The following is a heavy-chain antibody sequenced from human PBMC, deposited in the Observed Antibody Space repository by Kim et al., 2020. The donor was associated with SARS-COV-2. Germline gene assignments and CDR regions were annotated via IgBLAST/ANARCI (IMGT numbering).Heavy chain of an antibody. CDR2: INYRGSA. CDR1: GDSIGSSNYY. V-gene: IGHV4-39*01. D-gene: IGHD5-18*01. Sequence: SETLSLTCTVSGDSIGSSNYYWGWIRQPPGKGLEWIGSINYRGSAYYNPSLKSRVSISVDTSKNQFSLRLRSVTAADTALYYCARRGVRGYIYGYDSWGQGALVTVSS. CDR3: ARRGVRGYIYGYDS. J-gene: IGHJ5*01.